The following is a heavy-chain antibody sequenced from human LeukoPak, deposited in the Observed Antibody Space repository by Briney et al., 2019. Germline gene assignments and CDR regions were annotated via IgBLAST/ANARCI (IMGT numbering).Heavy chain of an antibody. J-gene: IGHJ4*02. CDR1: GYTFTGYY. V-gene: IGHV1-2*02. Sequence: ASVKVSCKASGYTFTGYYMHWVRQAPGQGLEWIGWINPNSGGTNYAQKFQGRVTMTRDTSISTAYMELSRLRSDDTAVYYCARGTEAALEDWNWEKTFDYWGQGTLVTVSS. CDR2: INPNSGGT. CDR3: ARGTEAALEDWNWEKTFDY. D-gene: IGHD1-7*01.